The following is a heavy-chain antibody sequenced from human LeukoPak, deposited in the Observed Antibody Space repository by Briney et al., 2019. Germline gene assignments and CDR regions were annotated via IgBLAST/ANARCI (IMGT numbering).Heavy chain of an antibody. V-gene: IGHV4-34*01. CDR1: GGSFSGYY. CDR3: ARDRSGSSGKGYYYGMDV. D-gene: IGHD3-10*01. J-gene: IGHJ6*02. Sequence: PSETLSLTCTVSGGSFSGYYWSWIRQSPGKGLEWIGEINHSGSTNYNPSLKSRVTISVDTSKNQFSLKLSSVTAADTAVYYCARDRSGSSGKGYYYGMDVWSQGTTVTVSS. CDR2: INHSGST.